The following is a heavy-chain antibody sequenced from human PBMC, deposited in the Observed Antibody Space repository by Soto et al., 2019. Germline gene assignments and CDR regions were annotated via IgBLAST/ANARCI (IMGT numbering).Heavy chain of an antibody. CDR3: ARGTTMVRGVIRPPT. CDR1: GFTFSDYY. CDR2: ISSSGSTI. J-gene: IGHJ5*02. D-gene: IGHD3-10*01. Sequence: QVQLVESGGGLVKPGGSLRLSCAASGFTFSDYYMSWIRQAPGKGLEGVSYISSSGSTIYYADSVKGRFTIARDNAKNSLSQQMNSLRAEDTAVYYCARGTTMVRGVIRPPTWGQGTLVTVSS. V-gene: IGHV3-11*01.